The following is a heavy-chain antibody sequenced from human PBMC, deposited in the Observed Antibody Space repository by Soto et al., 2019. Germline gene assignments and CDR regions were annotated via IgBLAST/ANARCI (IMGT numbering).Heavy chain of an antibody. CDR3: ARDQGAMVSLHYYYYMDV. J-gene: IGHJ6*03. CDR1: GDSVSSNSAA. V-gene: IGHV6-1*01. CDR2: TYYRSKWYN. D-gene: IGHD5-18*01. Sequence: PSQTLSLTCAISGDSVSSNSAAWNWIRQSPSRGLEWLGRTYYRSKWYNDYAVSVKSRITINPDTSKNQFSLQLNSVTPEDTAVYYCARDQGAMVSLHYYYYMDVWGKGTTVTVSS.